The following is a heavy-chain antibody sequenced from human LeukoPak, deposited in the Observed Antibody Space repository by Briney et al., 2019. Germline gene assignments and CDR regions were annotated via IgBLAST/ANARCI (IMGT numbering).Heavy chain of an antibody. D-gene: IGHD2-15*01. V-gene: IGHV3-30-3*01. J-gene: IGHJ3*02. CDR3: ARAAATSRKALDI. Sequence: QPGRSLRLSCAASGFTFSSYAMHWVRQAPGKGLEWVAVISYDGSNKYYADSVKGRFTISRDNSKNTLYLQMNSLRAEDTAVYYCARAAATSRKALDIWGQGTMVTVSS. CDR1: GFTFSSYA. CDR2: ISYDGSNK.